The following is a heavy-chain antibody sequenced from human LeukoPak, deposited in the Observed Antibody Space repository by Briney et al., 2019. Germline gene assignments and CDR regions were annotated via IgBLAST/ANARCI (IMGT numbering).Heavy chain of an antibody. CDR1: GGSISSGGYY. Sequence: PSETLSLTCTVSGGSISSGGYYWSWIRQPAGKGLEWIGRIYTSGSTNYNPSLKSRVTISLDTSKNQFSLKLSSVTAADTAVYYCARASYYDSSGYYYDYWGQGTLVTVSS. CDR3: ARASYYDSSGYYYDY. D-gene: IGHD3-22*01. J-gene: IGHJ4*02. V-gene: IGHV4-61*02. CDR2: IYTSGST.